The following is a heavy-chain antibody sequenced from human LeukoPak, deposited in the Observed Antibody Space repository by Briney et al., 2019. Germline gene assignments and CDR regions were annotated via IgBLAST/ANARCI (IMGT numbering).Heavy chain of an antibody. CDR3: ARSFGIQLWVDY. CDR1: GGSFSGYY. V-gene: IGHV4-38-2*01. Sequence: SETLSLTCGVYGGSFSGYYWGWIRQPPGKGLEWIGSIYHSGSTYYNPSLKSRVTISVDTSKNQFSLKLSSVTAADTAVYYCARSFGIQLWVDYWGQGTLVTVSS. D-gene: IGHD5-18*01. CDR2: IYHSGST. J-gene: IGHJ4*02.